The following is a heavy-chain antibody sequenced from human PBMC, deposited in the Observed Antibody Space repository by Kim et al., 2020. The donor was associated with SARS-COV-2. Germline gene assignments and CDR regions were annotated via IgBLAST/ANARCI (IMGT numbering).Heavy chain of an antibody. D-gene: IGHD1-1*01. CDR3: ARRTPHWRGVAY. CDR1: GGSISSSNYY. Sequence: SETLSLTCTVPGGSISSSNYYWGWIRQPPGKGLEWIGSMSYSGITSYSPSLKSRVTISVDTSKNQFSLRLTSVTAADTAVYYCARRTPHWRGVAYWGQGT. J-gene: IGHJ4*02. V-gene: IGHV4-39*01. CDR2: MSYSGIT.